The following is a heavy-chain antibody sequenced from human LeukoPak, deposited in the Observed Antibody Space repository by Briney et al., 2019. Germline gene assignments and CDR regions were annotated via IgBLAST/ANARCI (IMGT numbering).Heavy chain of an antibody. CDR3: ARDSGGYYDILTGYYLKGWFGP. V-gene: IGHV4-39*07. CDR1: GGSISSSSYY. Sequence: SETLSLTCTVSGGSISSSSYYWGWIRQPPGKGLEWIGSIYYSGSTYYNPSLKSRVTISVDTSKNQFSLKLSSVTAADTAVYYCARDSGGYYDILTGYYLKGWFGPWGQGTLVTVSS. D-gene: IGHD3-9*01. CDR2: IYYSGST. J-gene: IGHJ5*02.